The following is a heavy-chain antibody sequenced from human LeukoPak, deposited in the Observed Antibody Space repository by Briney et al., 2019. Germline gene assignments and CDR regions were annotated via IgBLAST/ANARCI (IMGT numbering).Heavy chain of an antibody. CDR3: AKDNRIVATIGVFYY. D-gene: IGHD5-12*01. CDR2: ISGSGGST. CDR1: GFTVSSYA. Sequence: PGGSLRLSFAASGFTVSSYAMSWVRQAPGKGLEWVSAISGSGGSTYYADSVKGRLTISRDNSKNTLYLQMNSLRAEDTAVYYCAKDNRIVATIGVFYYWGQGTLVTVSS. V-gene: IGHV3-23*01. J-gene: IGHJ4*02.